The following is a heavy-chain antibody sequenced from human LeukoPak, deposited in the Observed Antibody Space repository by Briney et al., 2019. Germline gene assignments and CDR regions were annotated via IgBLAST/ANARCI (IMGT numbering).Heavy chain of an antibody. D-gene: IGHD2-2*01. CDR1: GGSISSGDYY. CDR2: IYYSGST. CDR3: ARTLGYCSSTSCPMDV. V-gene: IGHV4-30-4*01. J-gene: IGHJ6*02. Sequence: PSQTLSLTCTVSGGSISSGDYYWSWIRQPPGKGLEWIGYIYYSGSTYYNPSLKSRVTISVDTSKNQFPLKLSSVTAADTAVYYCARTLGYCSSTSCPMDVWGQGTTVTVSS.